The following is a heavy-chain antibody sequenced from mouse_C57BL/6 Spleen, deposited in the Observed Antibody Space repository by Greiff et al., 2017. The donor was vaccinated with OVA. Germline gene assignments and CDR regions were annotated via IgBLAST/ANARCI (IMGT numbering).Heavy chain of an antibody. Sequence: QVQLQQSGAELVKPGASVKMSCKASGYTFTSSWITWVKQRPGQGLEWIGDLYPGSGSTNYNEKFKSKATLTVDTSSSTAYMQLSSLTSEDSAVYYCARVYYGSSYGYAMDYWGQGTSVTVSS. D-gene: IGHD1-1*01. J-gene: IGHJ4*01. CDR3: ARVYYGSSYGYAMDY. CDR2: LYPGSGST. V-gene: IGHV1-55*01. CDR1: GYTFTSSW.